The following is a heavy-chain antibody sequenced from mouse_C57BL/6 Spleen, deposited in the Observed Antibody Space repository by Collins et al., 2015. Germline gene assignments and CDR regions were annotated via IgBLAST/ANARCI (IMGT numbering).Heavy chain of an antibody. CDR1: GFTFSSYT. CDR3: TSGSSYVYYFDY. J-gene: IGHJ2*01. CDR2: ISSGGSYT. D-gene: IGHD1-1*01. Sequence: DVKLVESGGGLVRPGGSLKLSCAASGFTFSSYTMSWVRQTPEKRLEWVATISSGGSYTYYPDSVKGRFTISRDNAKNTLYLQMSSLKSEDTAMYYCTSGSSYVYYFDYWGQGTTLTVSS. V-gene: IGHV5-6-4*01.